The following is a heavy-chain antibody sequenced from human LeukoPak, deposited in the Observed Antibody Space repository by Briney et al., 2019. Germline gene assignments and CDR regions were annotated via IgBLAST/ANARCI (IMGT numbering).Heavy chain of an antibody. Sequence: GGSLRLSCAVSGFTFSNYWMYWVRQAPGKGLVWVSRINTDGSTATNADSVKGRFISSRDNAKNTLYLQMNSLRDEDTAEYYCARAGGDYLDWYFDLWGRGTLVTVSS. D-gene: IGHD4-17*01. CDR2: INTDGSTA. CDR3: ARAGGDYLDWYFDL. V-gene: IGHV3-74*01. J-gene: IGHJ2*01. CDR1: GFTFSNYW.